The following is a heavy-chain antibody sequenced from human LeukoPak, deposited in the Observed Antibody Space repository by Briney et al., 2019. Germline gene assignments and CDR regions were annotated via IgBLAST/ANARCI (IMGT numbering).Heavy chain of an antibody. CDR3: ARDGRGIAVD. V-gene: IGHV3-7*01. J-gene: IGHJ4*02. CDR2: IKQDGSEK. CDR1: GFTFSNYW. Sequence: GGSLRLSCAASGFTFSNYWMSWVRQAPGKGLEWVANIKQDGSEKYYVDSVKGRFTISRDNAKNSLYLQMNSLRAEDTAVYYCARDGRGIAVDWGQGTLVTVSS. D-gene: IGHD6-19*01.